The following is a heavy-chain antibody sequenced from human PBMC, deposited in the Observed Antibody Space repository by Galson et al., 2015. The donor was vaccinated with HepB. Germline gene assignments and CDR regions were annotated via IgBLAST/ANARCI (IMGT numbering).Heavy chain of an antibody. CDR3: ARLYLGGSYYRFDY. CDR1: GGSISSSTYY. Sequence: SETLSLTCTVSGGSISSSTYYWGWIRQPPGKGLECIGTIYYSGSTYYSPSLKSRLAISEDMSKNQFSLKLSSVTAADTAVYYCARLYLGGSYYRFDYWGQGILVTVSS. CDR2: IYYSGST. J-gene: IGHJ4*02. D-gene: IGHD1-26*01. V-gene: IGHV4-39*01.